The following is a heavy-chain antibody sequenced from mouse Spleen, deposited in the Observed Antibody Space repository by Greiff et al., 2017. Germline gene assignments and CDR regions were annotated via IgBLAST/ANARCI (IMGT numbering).Heavy chain of an antibody. CDR2: ISTYYGNT. D-gene: IGHD2-4*01. CDR1: GYTFTDYA. CDR3: SRSRDYDYGYFDY. V-gene: IGHV1S137*01. J-gene: IGHJ2*01. Sequence: QVQLKQSGPELVRPGVSVKISCKGSGYTFTDYAMHWVKQSHAKSLEWIGVISTYYGNTNYNQKFKGKATMTVDKSSSTAYMELARLTSEDSAIYYCSRSRDYDYGYFDYWGQGTTLTVSS.